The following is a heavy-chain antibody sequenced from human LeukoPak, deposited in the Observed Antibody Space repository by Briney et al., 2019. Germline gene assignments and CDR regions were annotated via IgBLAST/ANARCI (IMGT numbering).Heavy chain of an antibody. CDR2: IPYDGSNK. Sequence: GRSLRLSCAASGFTFSSYGMHWVRQAPGKGLEWVAVIPYDGSNKYYADSVKGRFTISRDNSKNTLYLQMNSLRAEDTAVYYCAKDHPGSGSLGLDYWGQGTLVTVSS. J-gene: IGHJ4*02. D-gene: IGHD3-10*01. V-gene: IGHV3-30*18. CDR1: GFTFSSYG. CDR3: AKDHPGSGSLGLDY.